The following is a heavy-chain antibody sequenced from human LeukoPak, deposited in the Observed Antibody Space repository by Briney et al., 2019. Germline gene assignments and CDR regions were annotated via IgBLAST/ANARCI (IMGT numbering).Heavy chain of an antibody. CDR1: GYTFTGYY. CDR3: ARVVLWRPSITMVRGVISPYFDY. Sequence: GASVKVSCKASGYTFTGYYMHWVRQAPGQGLEWMGWINPNSGGTNYAQKFQGRVTMTRDTSISTAYMELSRLRSDDTAVYYCARVVLWRPSITMVRGVISPYFDYWGQGTLVTVSS. D-gene: IGHD3-10*01. CDR2: INPNSGGT. J-gene: IGHJ4*02. V-gene: IGHV1-2*02.